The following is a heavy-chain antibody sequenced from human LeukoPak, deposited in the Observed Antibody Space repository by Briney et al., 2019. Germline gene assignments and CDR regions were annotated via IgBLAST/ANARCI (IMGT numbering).Heavy chain of an antibody. D-gene: IGHD4-23*01. J-gene: IGHJ3*02. CDR2: ISGDGGNT. Sequence: PGGSLRLSCAASGFTFDDYAMHWVRQAPGKGLEWVSLISGDGGNTYYADSVKGRFTISRDNSKNSLYLQMNSLRTEDTALYYCAKDISMVVTPDAFDIWGQGTMVTVSS. CDR1: GFTFDDYA. CDR3: AKDISMVVTPDAFDI. V-gene: IGHV3-43*02.